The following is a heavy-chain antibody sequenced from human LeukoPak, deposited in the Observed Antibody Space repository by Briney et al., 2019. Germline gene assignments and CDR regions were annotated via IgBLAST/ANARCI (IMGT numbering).Heavy chain of an antibody. CDR2: INPSGGST. D-gene: IGHD6-19*01. V-gene: IGHV1-46*01. J-gene: IGHJ4*02. CDR1: GYTFTSYY. CDR3: AREAISSGWYNPVQYYFDY. Sequence: GASVKVSCKASGYTFTSYYMHWVRQAPGQGLEWMGIINPSGGSTSYAQKFQGRVTMTRDTSTSTVYMELSSLRSEDTAVYYCAREAISSGWYNPVQYYFDYWGQGTLVAVSS.